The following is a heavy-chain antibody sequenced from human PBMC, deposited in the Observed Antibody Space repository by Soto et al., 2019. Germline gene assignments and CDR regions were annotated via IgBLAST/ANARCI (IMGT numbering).Heavy chain of an antibody. Sequence: ASVKVSCKASGYTFTSYYMHWVRQAPGQGLEWMGIINPSGGSTSYAQKFQGRGTMTRDTSTSTVYMELSSLRSEDTFVYYCASVPNVVEWLYEFDPWGQGTLVTVSS. CDR2: INPSGGST. CDR3: ASVPNVVEWLYEFDP. J-gene: IGHJ5*02. D-gene: IGHD3-3*01. V-gene: IGHV1-46*01. CDR1: GYTFTSYY.